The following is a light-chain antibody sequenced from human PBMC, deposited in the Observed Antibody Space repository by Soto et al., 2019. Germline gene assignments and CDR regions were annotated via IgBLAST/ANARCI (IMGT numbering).Light chain of an antibody. V-gene: IGLV2-23*01. CDR2: EDT. CDR1: SSDVGNYNL. Sequence: QSVLTQPASVSGSPGQSITISSTGTSSDVGNYNLVSWYQQHPGKAPKLIIYEDTKRPSGVSNRFSGSKSGNTASLTISGLQAEDEADYYCCSYADSSTYVFGTGTKVTVL. J-gene: IGLJ1*01. CDR3: CSYADSSTYV.